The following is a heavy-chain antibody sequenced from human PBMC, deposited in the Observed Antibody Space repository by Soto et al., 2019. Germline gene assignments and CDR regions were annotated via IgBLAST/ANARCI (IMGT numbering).Heavy chain of an antibody. D-gene: IGHD6-19*01. V-gene: IGHV3-23*01. CDR3: AKDPHFDYSSGWYGLLGGFDP. CDR2: ISGSGGST. Sequence: EVQLLESGGDLVQPGGSLRLSCAASGFTFSSYAMSWARQAPGKGLEWVSAISGSGGSTYYADSVKGRFTISRDNSRNXLXLXKNSRRAEDTAVYYCAKDPHFDYSSGWYGLLGGFDPWGQGTLVTVSS. J-gene: IGHJ5*02. CDR1: GFTFSSYA.